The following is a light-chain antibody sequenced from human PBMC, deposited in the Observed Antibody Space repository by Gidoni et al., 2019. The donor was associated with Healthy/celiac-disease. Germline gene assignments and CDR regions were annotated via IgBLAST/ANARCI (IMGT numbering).Light chain of an antibody. Sequence: EIVLTQSPGTLSLSPGERATLSCRASQSVSSSYLAWYQQQPGQAPRLLIYGASRRATGIPDRFSGSWSGTDFTLTISRLEPEDFAVYYCQQYGSSPPLCSFXXXTKLEIK. CDR3: QQYGSSPPLCS. J-gene: IGKJ2*04. CDR2: GAS. CDR1: QSVSSSY. V-gene: IGKV3-20*01.